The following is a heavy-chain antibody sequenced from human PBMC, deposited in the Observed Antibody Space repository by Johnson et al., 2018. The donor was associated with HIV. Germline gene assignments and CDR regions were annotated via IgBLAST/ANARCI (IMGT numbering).Heavy chain of an antibody. D-gene: IGHD3-10*01. V-gene: IGHV3-66*01. CDR3: ASSYSESDAFDI. J-gene: IGHJ3*02. Sequence: ESGGGVVQPGRSLRLSCAASGFTFSSYPMHWVRQAPGKGLEWVSVIYTGGSTYYADSVTGRFTISRDNSKNTLYLQMNSLRVEDTAVYYCASSYSESDAFDIWGQGTMVTVSS. CDR1: GFTFSSYP. CDR2: IYTGGST.